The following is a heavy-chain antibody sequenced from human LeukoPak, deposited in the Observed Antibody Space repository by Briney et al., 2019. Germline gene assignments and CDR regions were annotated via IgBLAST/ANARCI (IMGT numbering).Heavy chain of an antibody. D-gene: IGHD4-23*01. CDR2: FDPEDGET. CDR3: ATSGGGNPYPFDY. J-gene: IGHJ4*02. CDR1: GYTLTELS. Sequence: GASVKVSCKVSGYTLTELSMHWVRRAPGKGLEWMGGFDPEDGETIHAQKFQGRVTMTEDTSTDTAYMELSSLRSEDTAVYYCATSGGGNPYPFDYWGQGTLVTVSS. V-gene: IGHV1-24*01.